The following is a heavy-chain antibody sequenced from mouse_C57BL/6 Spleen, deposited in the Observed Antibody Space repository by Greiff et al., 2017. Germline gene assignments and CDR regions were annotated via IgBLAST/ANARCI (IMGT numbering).Heavy chain of an antibody. D-gene: IGHD4-1*01. CDR3: ARSRDWDEAMDY. Sequence: VQLQQSGAELVKPGASVKISCKASGYAFSSYWMNWVKQRPGKGLEWIGQIYPGDGDTNYNGKFKGKATLTADKSSSTAYMQLSSLTSEDSAVYVCARSRDWDEAMDYWGQGTSVTVSS. CDR1: GYAFSSYW. J-gene: IGHJ4*01. V-gene: IGHV1-80*01. CDR2: IYPGDGDT.